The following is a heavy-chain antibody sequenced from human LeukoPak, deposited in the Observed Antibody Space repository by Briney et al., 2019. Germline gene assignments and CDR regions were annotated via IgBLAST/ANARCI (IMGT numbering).Heavy chain of an antibody. Sequence: GGSLRLSCAASGFTFSSYAMNWVRQAPGKGLEWVSAISSSGGATYYAASVKGRFTISRDMSKNTVFLQMNSLSVEDMAVYYCARQIGYCSDGNCYFDYWGQGALVTVSS. D-gene: IGHD2-15*01. CDR1: GFTFSSYA. CDR3: ARQIGYCSDGNCYFDY. CDR2: ISSSGGAT. J-gene: IGHJ4*02. V-gene: IGHV3-23*01.